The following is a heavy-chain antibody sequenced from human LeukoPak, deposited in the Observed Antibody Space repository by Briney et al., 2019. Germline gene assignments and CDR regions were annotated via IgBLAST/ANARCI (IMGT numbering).Heavy chain of an antibody. V-gene: IGHV3-48*03. Sequence: TGGSLRLSCAASGFTFSSYERNGVRQAPGKGREWVSYISGSGSNIYYADYVKGRFTISRDNAKNSLYLQMNSLRADDTAVYHCARAMLVGATTFDYWGQGTLVTVSS. J-gene: IGHJ4*02. D-gene: IGHD1-26*01. CDR2: ISGSGSNI. CDR3: ARAMLVGATTFDY. CDR1: GFTFSSYE.